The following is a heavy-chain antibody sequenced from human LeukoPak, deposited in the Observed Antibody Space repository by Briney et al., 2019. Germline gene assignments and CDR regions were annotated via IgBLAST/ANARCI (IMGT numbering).Heavy chain of an antibody. D-gene: IGHD3-16*02. CDR3: ARDYDYVWGSYRYTFDY. CDR1: GGSISSYY. V-gene: IGHV4-34*01. CDR2: INHSGST. J-gene: IGHJ4*02. Sequence: SETLSLTCTVSGGSISSYYWSWIRQPPGKGLEWIGEINHSGSTNYNPSLKSRVIISVDTSKNQFSLKLSSVTAADTAVYYCARDYDYVWGSYRYTFDYWGQGTLGTVSS.